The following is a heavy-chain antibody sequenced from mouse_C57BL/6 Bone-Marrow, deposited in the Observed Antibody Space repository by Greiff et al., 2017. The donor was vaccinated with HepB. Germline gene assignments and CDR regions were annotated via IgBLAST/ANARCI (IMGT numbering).Heavy chain of an antibody. Sequence: EVKLMESGGGLVKPGGSLKLSCAASGFTFSSYAMSWVRQTPEKRLEWVATISDGGSYTYYPDNVKGRFTISRDNAKNNLYLQMSHLKSEDTAMYYCARDYGSSYYYWYFDVWGTGTTVTVSS. V-gene: IGHV5-4*01. CDR3: ARDYGSSYYYWYFDV. CDR1: GFTFSSYA. D-gene: IGHD1-1*01. CDR2: ISDGGSYT. J-gene: IGHJ1*03.